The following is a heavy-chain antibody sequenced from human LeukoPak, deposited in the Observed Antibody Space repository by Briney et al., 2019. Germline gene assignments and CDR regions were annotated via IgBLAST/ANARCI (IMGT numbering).Heavy chain of an antibody. J-gene: IGHJ6*02. V-gene: IGHV1-24*01. D-gene: IGHD5-24*01. Sequence: ASVKVSCKVSGYTLTELSMHWVRQAPGKGLEWMGGFDPEDGETIYAQKFQGRVTMTEDTSTDTAYMELSSLRSEDTAVYYCATQSVKNYYYYYYGMDVWGQGTTVTVSS. CDR1: GYTLTELS. CDR3: ATQSVKNYYYYYYGMDV. CDR2: FDPEDGET.